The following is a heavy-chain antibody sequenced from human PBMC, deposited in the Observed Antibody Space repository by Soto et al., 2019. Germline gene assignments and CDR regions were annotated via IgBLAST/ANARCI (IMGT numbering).Heavy chain of an antibody. CDR3: ARVGHITNYGMAV. J-gene: IGHJ6*02. D-gene: IGHD1-26*01. CDR1: GGTFSSYP. Sequence: HVQLVQSGAEVKKPGSSVKVSCEASGGTFSSYPINWVRQAPGQGLEWMGGIIPFFGTSNYAQKFQGRVTITADDSTSTAYVELRSLRSEDTAVYYCARVGHITNYGMAVWCQGTTVTVSS. CDR2: IIPFFGTS. V-gene: IGHV1-69*01.